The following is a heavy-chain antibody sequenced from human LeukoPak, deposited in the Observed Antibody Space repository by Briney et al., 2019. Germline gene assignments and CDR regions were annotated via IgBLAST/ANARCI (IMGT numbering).Heavy chain of an antibody. J-gene: IGHJ6*03. Sequence: SVKVSCKASGGTFSSYAISWVRQAPRQGLEWMGGIIPIFGTANYAQKFQGRVTITADESTSTAYMELSSLRSEDTAVYYCARGVVGAKDGYYYYYMDVWGKGTTVTVSS. CDR3: ARGVVGAKDGYYYYYMDV. CDR1: GGTFSSYA. V-gene: IGHV1-69*01. CDR2: IIPIFGTA. D-gene: IGHD1-26*01.